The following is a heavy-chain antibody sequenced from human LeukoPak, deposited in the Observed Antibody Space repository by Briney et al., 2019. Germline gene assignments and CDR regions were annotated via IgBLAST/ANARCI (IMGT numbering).Heavy chain of an antibody. CDR2: IYYSGST. CDR1: GGSISSSSYY. D-gene: IGHD1-26*01. CDR3: CLLVGAKDKGPRIFDY. Sequence: SETLSLTCTVSGGSISSSSYYWGWIRQPPGKGLEWIGSIYYSGSTYYNPSLKSRVTISVDTSKNQFSLKLSSVTAADTAVYYCCLLVGAKDKGPRIFDYWGQRTLVTVSS. V-gene: IGHV4-39*01. J-gene: IGHJ4*02.